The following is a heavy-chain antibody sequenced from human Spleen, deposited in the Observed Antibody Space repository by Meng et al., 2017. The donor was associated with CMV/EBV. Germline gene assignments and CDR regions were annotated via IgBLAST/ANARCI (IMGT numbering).Heavy chain of an antibody. CDR1: GFTFSSYS. J-gene: IGHJ3*02. Sequence: GESLKISCAASGFTFSSYSMNWVRQAPGKGLEWVSSISSSSRYIYYADSVKGRFTISRDNAKNSLSLQMNSLRAEDTAVYYCARSRSPSITIFGVTRAFDIWGQGTMVTVSS. CDR2: ISSSSRYI. V-gene: IGHV3-21*01. CDR3: ARSRSPSITIFGVTRAFDI. D-gene: IGHD3-3*01.